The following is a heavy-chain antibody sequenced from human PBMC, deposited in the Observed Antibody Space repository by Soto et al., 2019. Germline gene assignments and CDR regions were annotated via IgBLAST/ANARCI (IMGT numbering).Heavy chain of an antibody. CDR1: GFTFSDYY. Sequence: PGGSLRLSCAASGFTFSDYYMSWIRQAPGKGLEWVSCISSSSSYTNYADSVKGRFTISRDNAKNSLYLQMNSLRAEDTAVYYCARVLGATQFHFDYWGQGTLVTVSS. D-gene: IGHD1-26*01. V-gene: IGHV3-11*06. CDR2: ISSSSSYT. J-gene: IGHJ4*02. CDR3: ARVLGATQFHFDY.